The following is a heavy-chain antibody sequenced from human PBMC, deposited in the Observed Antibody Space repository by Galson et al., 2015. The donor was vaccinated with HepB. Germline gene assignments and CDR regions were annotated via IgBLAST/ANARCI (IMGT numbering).Heavy chain of an antibody. CDR1: GHTLTSFG. CDR2: ISASNGNT. J-gene: IGHJ6*02. Sequence: SVKVSCKASGHTLTSFGISWVRQAPGQGLEWMGWISASNGNTHYAQTFQGRVTLTTDTSTNSAYLELRTLSSDDTAVYYCASVGGPYSSNWRYNYSYYGMDVRGQGTTVTVSS. CDR3: ASVGGPYSSNWRYNYSYYGMDV. V-gene: IGHV1-18*01. D-gene: IGHD5-24*01.